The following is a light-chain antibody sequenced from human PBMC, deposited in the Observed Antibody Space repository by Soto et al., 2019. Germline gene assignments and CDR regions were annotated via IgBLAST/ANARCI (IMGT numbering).Light chain of an antibody. J-gene: IGKJ1*01. V-gene: IGKV1-5*03. CDR2: KAS. Sequence: DIQMTQSPSPLSGSVGDRVTITCRASQTISSWLAWYQQKPGKAPKPLIYKASTLKSGVPSRFSGSGSGTEFTLTISSLQPDDVATYYCQHYNSYSEAFGQGTKVDIK. CDR3: QHYNSYSEA. CDR1: QTISSW.